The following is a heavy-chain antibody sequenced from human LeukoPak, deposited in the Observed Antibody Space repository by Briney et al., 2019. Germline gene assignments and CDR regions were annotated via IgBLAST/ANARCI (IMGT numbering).Heavy chain of an antibody. CDR2: IYYSGST. V-gene: IGHV4-59*08. CDR1: GGSISSYY. Sequence: ASETLSLTCTVSGGSISSYYWSWIRQPPGKGLEWIGYIYYSGSTNYNPSLKSRVTISVDTSKNQFSLKLSSVTAADTAVYYCARHPPGRWFGESPFDYWGQGTLVTVSS. D-gene: IGHD3-10*01. J-gene: IGHJ4*02. CDR3: ARHPPGRWFGESPFDY.